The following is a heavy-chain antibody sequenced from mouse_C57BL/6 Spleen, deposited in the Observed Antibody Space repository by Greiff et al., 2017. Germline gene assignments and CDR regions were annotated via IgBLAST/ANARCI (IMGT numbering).Heavy chain of an antibody. Sequence: EVMLVESGGGLVKPGGSLKLSCAASGFTFSDYGMHWVRQAPEQGLEWVAYISSGSSTIYYADTVKGRFTISRDNAKNTLFLQMTSLRSEDTAMYYCARKPYYDGPAMDYWGQGTSVTVSS. D-gene: IGHD1-1*01. V-gene: IGHV5-17*01. CDR3: ARKPYYDGPAMDY. CDR1: GFTFSDYG. CDR2: ISSGSSTI. J-gene: IGHJ4*01.